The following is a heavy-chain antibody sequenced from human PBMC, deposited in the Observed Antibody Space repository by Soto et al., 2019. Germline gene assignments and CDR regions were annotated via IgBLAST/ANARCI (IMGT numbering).Heavy chain of an antibody. CDR1: GGSISSYY. D-gene: IGHD1-7*01. CDR3: ARRYGTNFDY. CDR2: IYYSGRT. Sequence: PSETLSLTCTVSGGSISSYYWSWIRQPPGKGLEWNGYIYYSGRTNYNPSLKSRVTISVDTSKNQFSLKLSSVTAADSAVYYCARRYGTNFDYWGQGTLVTVSS. J-gene: IGHJ4*02. V-gene: IGHV4-59*01.